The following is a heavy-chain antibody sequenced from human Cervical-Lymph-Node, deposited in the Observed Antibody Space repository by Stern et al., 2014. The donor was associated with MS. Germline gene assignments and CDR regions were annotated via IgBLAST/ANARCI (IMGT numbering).Heavy chain of an antibody. J-gene: IGHJ4*02. CDR2: ISYDGSNK. V-gene: IGHV3-30*18. CDR1: GFTFSSYG. D-gene: IGHD4-17*01. Sequence: VQLVESGGGVVQPGRSLRLSCAASGFTFSSYGMHWVRQAPGKGLEWVAVISYDGSNKYYADSVKGRFTISRDNSKNTLYLQMNSLRAEDTAVYYCAKDSAAFDYGDYNFDYWGQGTLVTVSS. CDR3: AKDSAAFDYGDYNFDY.